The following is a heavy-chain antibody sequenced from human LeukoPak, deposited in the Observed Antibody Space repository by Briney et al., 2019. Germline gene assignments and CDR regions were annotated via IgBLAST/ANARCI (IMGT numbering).Heavy chain of an antibody. Sequence: GGSLRLSCAASGFXFSSYAMSWVRQAPGKGLEWVSAISGSGGSTYYADSVKGRFTISRDNSKNTLYLQMNSLRAEDTAVYYCAKDSGGDDIFSRWGQGTLVTVSS. J-gene: IGHJ4*02. V-gene: IGHV3-23*01. D-gene: IGHD3-9*01. CDR3: AKDSGGDDIFSR. CDR1: GFXFSSYA. CDR2: ISGSGGST.